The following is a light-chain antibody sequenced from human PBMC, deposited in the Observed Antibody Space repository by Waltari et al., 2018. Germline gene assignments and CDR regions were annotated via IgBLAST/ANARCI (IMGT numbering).Light chain of an antibody. CDR1: QSVRSNY. CDR2: DTS. Sequence: EIVLTQSPGTLSLSPVERATLSCRPSQSVRSNYLAWYQHKPGKAPSLLIYDTSNMGTGIQDRFSGSGYGTDFTLIISRLETEDFALYYCQQYGNTPFTFGQGTRLDIK. CDR3: QQYGNTPFT. V-gene: IGKV3-20*01. J-gene: IGKJ5*01.